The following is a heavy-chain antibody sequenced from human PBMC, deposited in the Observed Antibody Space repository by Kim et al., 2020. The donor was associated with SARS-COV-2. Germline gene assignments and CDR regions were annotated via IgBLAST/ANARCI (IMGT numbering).Heavy chain of an antibody. V-gene: IGHV4-59*01. J-gene: IGHJ5*02. CDR3: AGHYSSSWYRWFDP. Sequence: SETLSLTCTVSGGSISSYYWSWIRQPPGKGLEWIGYIYYSGSTNYNPSLQSRVTISVDTSKNQFSLKLSSVTAADTAVYYCAGHYSSSWYRWFDPWGQGTLVTVSS. D-gene: IGHD6-13*01. CDR2: IYYSGST. CDR1: GGSISSYY.